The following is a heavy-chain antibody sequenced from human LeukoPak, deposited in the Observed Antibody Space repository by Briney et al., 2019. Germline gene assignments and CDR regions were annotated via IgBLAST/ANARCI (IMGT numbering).Heavy chain of an antibody. D-gene: IGHD1-7*01. CDR3: ARAKTWNYTPYYFDS. CDR2: IYSGDRR. J-gene: IGHJ4*02. Sequence: GGSLRLSCAASGFTVSGNYMSWVRQAPGKGLEWVSSIYSGDRRDYAVSVKGRFTISRDNFKNTLFLQMTSLRAEDTAVYYCARAKTWNYTPYYFDSWGQGTLVTVSS. V-gene: IGHV3-53*01. CDR1: GFTVSGNY.